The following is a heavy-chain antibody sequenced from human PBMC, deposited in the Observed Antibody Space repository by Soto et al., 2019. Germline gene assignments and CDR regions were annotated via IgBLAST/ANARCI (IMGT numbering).Heavy chain of an antibody. V-gene: IGHV3-23*01. D-gene: IGHD2-8*02. Sequence: SLRLSCAASGFNFSNYAMSWVRQAPGKGLEWVSGFSGSDGSTYYADSVKGRFTISRDESKNTLHLQMNSLRAEDTAVYYCAKHRGTGLFYFENWGQGTLVTVSS. CDR2: FSGSDGST. CDR1: GFNFSNYA. J-gene: IGHJ4*02. CDR3: AKHRGTGLFYFEN.